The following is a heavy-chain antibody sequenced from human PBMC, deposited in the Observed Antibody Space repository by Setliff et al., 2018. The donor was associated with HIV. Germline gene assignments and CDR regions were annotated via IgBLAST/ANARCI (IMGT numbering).Heavy chain of an antibody. V-gene: IGHV4-31*03. CDR3: AKEGNSVDNWLDP. Sequence: SETLSLTCTVSGDPIFIGGYYWSWIRQHPGGGLEWIGYIYHTGKTYYNPSLQSRIIMSLDMSQNQFSLKLSSVTAADTAGYYCAKEGNSVDNWLDPWGPGTLVTVSS. D-gene: IGHD1-26*01. CDR1: GDPIFIGGYY. J-gene: IGHJ5*02. CDR2: IYHTGKT.